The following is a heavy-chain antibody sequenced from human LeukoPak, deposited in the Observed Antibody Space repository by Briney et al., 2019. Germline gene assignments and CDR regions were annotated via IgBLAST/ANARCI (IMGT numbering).Heavy chain of an antibody. J-gene: IGHJ3*02. V-gene: IGHV3-9*01. CDR3: AKDQYGSGSLYAFDI. CDR1: GFTFSNNA. D-gene: IGHD3-10*01. Sequence: SGGSLRLSCAASGFTFSNNAMHWVRQAPGKGLEWVSGISWNSVSMAYADSVKGRFTISRDNVKNSLYLQMNSLRAEDTALYYCAKDQYGSGSLYAFDIWGQGTMVTVS. CDR2: ISWNSVSM.